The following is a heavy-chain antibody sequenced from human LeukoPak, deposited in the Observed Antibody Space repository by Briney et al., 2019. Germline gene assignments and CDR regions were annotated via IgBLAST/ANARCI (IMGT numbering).Heavy chain of an antibody. CDR2: ILYDGSNK. CDR3: ARTLNGDYDSDAFDI. J-gene: IGHJ3*02. Sequence: GGSLRLSCVASGFTFSSYAMSWVRQAPGKGLEWVAVILYDGSNKYYADSVKGRFTISRDNSKNTLYLQMNSLRAEDTAVYYCARTLNGDYDSDAFDIWGQGTMVTVSS. D-gene: IGHD4-17*01. V-gene: IGHV3-30-3*01. CDR1: GFTFSSYA.